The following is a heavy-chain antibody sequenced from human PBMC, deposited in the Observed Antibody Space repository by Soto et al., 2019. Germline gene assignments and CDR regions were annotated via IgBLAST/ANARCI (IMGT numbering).Heavy chain of an antibody. J-gene: IGHJ4*02. Sequence: EVQLVESGGGLIQPGGSLKLSCAASGFTVGNNYMSWVRQAPGKGLEWVSLIYSTGTTKYADSVKGRFTVSRDNAKNTLYLQMNRLRAEDAAVYYCAKEGGVSGSHYNSFGYWGQGTLVTVSS. CDR1: GFTVGNNY. CDR3: AKEGGVSGSHYNSFGY. V-gene: IGHV3-53*01. CDR2: IYSTGTT. D-gene: IGHD3-10*01.